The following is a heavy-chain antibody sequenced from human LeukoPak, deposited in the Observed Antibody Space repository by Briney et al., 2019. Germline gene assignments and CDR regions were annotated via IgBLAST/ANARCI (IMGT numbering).Heavy chain of an antibody. Sequence: PSETLSLTCTVSGGSISSYYWSWIRQPPGKGLEWIGYTYYSGSTNYNPSLKSRVTISVDTSKNQFSLKLSSVTAADTAVYYCARDSGDYVVYWGQGTLVTVSS. CDR2: TYYSGST. CDR3: ARDSGDYVVY. D-gene: IGHD4-17*01. CDR1: GGSISSYY. V-gene: IGHV4-59*01. J-gene: IGHJ4*02.